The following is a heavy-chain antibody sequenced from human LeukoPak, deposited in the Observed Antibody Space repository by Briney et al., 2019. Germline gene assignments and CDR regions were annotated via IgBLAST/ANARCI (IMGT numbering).Heavy chain of an antibody. CDR2: ISGSGGST. D-gene: IGHD2-2*01. Sequence: GGSLRLSCAASGFTFSSYGMSWVRQAPGKGLEWVSAISGSGGSTYYADSVKGRFTISRDNAKNSLYLQMNSLRAEDTAVYYCASLQLQAFDIWGQGTMVTVSS. CDR1: GFTFSSYG. V-gene: IGHV3-23*01. J-gene: IGHJ3*02. CDR3: ASLQLQAFDI.